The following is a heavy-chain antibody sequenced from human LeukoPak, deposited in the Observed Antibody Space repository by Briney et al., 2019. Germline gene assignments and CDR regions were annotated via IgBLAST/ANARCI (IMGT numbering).Heavy chain of an antibody. CDR2: IIPILGIA. J-gene: IGHJ4*02. CDR1: GGTFSSYA. CDR3: ARDPGSGWYYFDY. V-gene: IGHV1-69*04. D-gene: IGHD6-19*01. Sequence: SVKVSCKASGGTFSSYAISWVRQAPGQGLEWMGRIIPILGIANYAQKFQGRVTITADKSTSTAYMELSSLRSEDTAVYYCARDPGSGWYYFDYWGQGTLVTVS.